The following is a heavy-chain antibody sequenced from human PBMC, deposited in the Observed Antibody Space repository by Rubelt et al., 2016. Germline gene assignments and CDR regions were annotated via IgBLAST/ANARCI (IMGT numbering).Heavy chain of an antibody. V-gene: IGHV4-38-2*02. CDR1: GFSISSGYL. CDR2: IYKSGST. Sequence: GLVKPSETLSLTCTVSGFSISSGYLWGWIRQPPGKGLEWIGTIYKSGSTQYSPSLKSRLTMSVDTSKNQLFMKLSSVTAADTAVYYCARHVVAAAPLGVWGQGTMVTVSS. CDR3: ARHVVAAAPLGV. J-gene: IGHJ3*01. D-gene: IGHD6-13*01.